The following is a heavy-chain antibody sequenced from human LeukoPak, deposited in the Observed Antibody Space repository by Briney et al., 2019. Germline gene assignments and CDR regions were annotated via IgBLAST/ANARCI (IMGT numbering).Heavy chain of an antibody. CDR3: AREGDGYAKSLSY. J-gene: IGHJ4*02. CDR1: GYTFTSYY. Sequence: ASVKVSCKASGYTFTSYYMHWVRQAPGQGLEWMGIINPSGGSTSYAQKFQVRVTMTRDTYTSPVYMELSSLRSEDAAVYYCAREGDGYAKSLSYWGQGTLVTVSS. D-gene: IGHD5-24*01. CDR2: INPSGGST. V-gene: IGHV1-46*01.